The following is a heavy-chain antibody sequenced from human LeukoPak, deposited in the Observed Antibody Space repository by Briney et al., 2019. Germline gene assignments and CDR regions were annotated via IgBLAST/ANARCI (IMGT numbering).Heavy chain of an antibody. CDR2: ISGSGGST. Sequence: GGSLRLSCAASGFTFSSYAMSWVRRAPGKGLEWVSAISGSGGSTYYADSVRGRFTISRDNSKNTLYLQMNSLRAEDTAVYYCAKDVYDFWSGQGYFQHWGQGTLVTVSS. V-gene: IGHV3-23*01. D-gene: IGHD3-3*01. CDR1: GFTFSSYA. CDR3: AKDVYDFWSGQGYFQH. J-gene: IGHJ1*01.